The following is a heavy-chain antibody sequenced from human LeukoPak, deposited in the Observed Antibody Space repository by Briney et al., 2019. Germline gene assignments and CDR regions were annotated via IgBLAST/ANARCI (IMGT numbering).Heavy chain of an antibody. D-gene: IGHD1-26*01. Sequence: GGSLRLSRAASGFTVSSNYMSWVRQAPGKGLEWVSVIYSGGSTYYADSVKGRFTISRDNSKNTLYLQMNSLRAEDTAVYYCARDLAVGATYHDAFDIWGQGTMVTVSS. CDR3: ARDLAVGATYHDAFDI. CDR2: IYSGGST. V-gene: IGHV3-66*01. J-gene: IGHJ3*02. CDR1: GFTVSSNY.